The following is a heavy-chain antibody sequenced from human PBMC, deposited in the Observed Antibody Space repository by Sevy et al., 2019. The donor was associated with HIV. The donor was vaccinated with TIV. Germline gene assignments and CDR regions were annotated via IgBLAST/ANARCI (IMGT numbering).Heavy chain of an antibody. CDR1: GFTFSSYW. V-gene: IGHV3-7*03. J-gene: IGHJ6*02. Sequence: GGSLRLSCAASGFTFSSYWMSWVRQAPGKGLEWVATMKEDGSERNYVDSVKGRFTISRDNAKNSLYLQMNSLRVDDTAVYYCAKGYCNGGSCPRDYYYYGMDVWGQGTTVTVSS. CDR2: MKEDGSER. CDR3: AKGYCNGGSCPRDYYYYGMDV. D-gene: IGHD2-15*01.